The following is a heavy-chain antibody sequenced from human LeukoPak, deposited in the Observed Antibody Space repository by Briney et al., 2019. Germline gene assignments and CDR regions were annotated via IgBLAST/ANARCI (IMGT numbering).Heavy chain of an antibody. V-gene: IGHV1-2*06. Sequence: ASVKVSCKASGYTFTGYYMHWVRQAPGQGLEWMGRINPNSGGTNYAQKFQGRVTMTRDTSISTAYVELSRLRSDDTAVYYCARDRGSGYDFPYWGQGTLVTVSS. D-gene: IGHD5-12*01. CDR2: INPNSGGT. J-gene: IGHJ4*02. CDR1: GYTFTGYY. CDR3: ARDRGSGYDFPY.